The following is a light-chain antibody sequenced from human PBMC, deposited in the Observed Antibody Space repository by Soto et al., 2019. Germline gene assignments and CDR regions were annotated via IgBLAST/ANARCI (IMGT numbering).Light chain of an antibody. CDR2: DAS. CDR1: QSVSSN. Sequence: EIVMTQSPATLSVSPGERATLSCRASQSVSSNLAWYQQKPGQAPRLLIFDASTRATGIPARFSGSGSGIEFTLTISSLQSEDFTVYYCQQYNNWPSWTFGQGTEVEIK. CDR3: QQYNNWPSWT. J-gene: IGKJ1*01. V-gene: IGKV3-15*01.